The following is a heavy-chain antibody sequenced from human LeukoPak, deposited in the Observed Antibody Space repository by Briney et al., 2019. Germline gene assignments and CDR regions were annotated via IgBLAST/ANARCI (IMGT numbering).Heavy chain of an antibody. Sequence: ASVKVSCKASGYTFTSYDINWVRQATGQGLEWMGWMNPNSGNTGYAQKFQGRVIITRNTSISTAYMELSSLRSEDTAVYYCARGVWGIVVVPAAQYYYYYMDVWGKGTTVTVSS. V-gene: IGHV1-8*03. D-gene: IGHD2-2*01. CDR3: ARGVWGIVVVPAAQYYYYYMDV. J-gene: IGHJ6*03. CDR2: MNPNSGNT. CDR1: GYTFTSYD.